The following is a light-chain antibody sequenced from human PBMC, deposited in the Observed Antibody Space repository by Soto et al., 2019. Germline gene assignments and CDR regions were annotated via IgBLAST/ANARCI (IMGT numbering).Light chain of an antibody. CDR3: QQYNNWPQT. J-gene: IGKJ5*01. Sequence: EIVLTHSPSTLLVPPXGGVPSSYRASQSVSSNLAWYQQKPGQAPRLLIYGASTRATGIPARFSGSGSGTEFTLTISSLQSEDFAVYYCQQYNNWPQTFGQGTRLEIK. V-gene: IGKV3-15*01. CDR1: QSVSSN. CDR2: GAS.